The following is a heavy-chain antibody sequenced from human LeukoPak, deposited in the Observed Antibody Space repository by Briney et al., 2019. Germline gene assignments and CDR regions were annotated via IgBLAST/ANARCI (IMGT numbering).Heavy chain of an antibody. J-gene: IGHJ5*02. Sequence: PGGPLRLSCAACGFTFSSYWMSWPRHSPEEGLECVANRKQEGSEKSYVYTVYGRFTISRDNATKSLYLQMHSLRAEDMAVYYCARDCSPTGTGVYCDPWGQGTLVTVSS. V-gene: IGHV3-7*03. D-gene: IGHD1-1*01. CDR3: ARDCSPTGTGVYCDP. CDR1: GFTFSSYW. CDR2: RKQEGSEK.